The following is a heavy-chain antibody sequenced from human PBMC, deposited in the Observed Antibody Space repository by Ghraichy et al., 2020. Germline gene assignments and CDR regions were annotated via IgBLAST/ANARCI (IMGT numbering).Heavy chain of an antibody. Sequence: GSLRLSCTVSGGSISSYYWSWLRQPPGKGLEWIGNIDFSGGSKYSPSLTNRVTISVDTSKNQFSLKLDSVTAADTAVYYCARAMRFHWYFDLWGRGSLVTVSS. CDR1: GGSISSYY. J-gene: IGHJ2*01. V-gene: IGHV4-59*01. CDR2: IDFSGGS. CDR3: ARAMRFHWYFDL.